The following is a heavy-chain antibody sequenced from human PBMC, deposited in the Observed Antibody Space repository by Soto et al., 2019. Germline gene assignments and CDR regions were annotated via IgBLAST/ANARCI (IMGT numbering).Heavy chain of an antibody. D-gene: IGHD2-21*02. Sequence: QAQLVESGGGVVQAGRSLRLSCAASEFTFSSYAMHWVRQAPGKGLEWVALISSDGSQKYYADSVMSRCIISRDNSLNTVYLRMDNVRDGDTAIYYCAKDQTYIGTAVYDVWGQGTTVTVSS. CDR3: AKDQTYIGTAVYDV. CDR1: EFTFSSYA. CDR2: ISSDGSQK. J-gene: IGHJ6*02. V-gene: IGHV3-30*18.